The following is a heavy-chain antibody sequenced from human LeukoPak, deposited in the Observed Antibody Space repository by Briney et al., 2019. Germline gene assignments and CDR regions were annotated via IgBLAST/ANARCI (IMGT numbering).Heavy chain of an antibody. D-gene: IGHD3/OR15-3a*01. J-gene: IGHJ4*02. Sequence: SETLSLTCAVYGGSFSGYYWSWIRQPPGKGLEWIGEINHSGSTNYNPSLKSRVTVSVDTSKNQFSLKLSSVTAADTAVYYCARQVWTDYFDYWGQGTLVTVSS. CDR1: GGSFSGYY. V-gene: IGHV4-34*01. CDR3: ARQVWTDYFDY. CDR2: INHSGST.